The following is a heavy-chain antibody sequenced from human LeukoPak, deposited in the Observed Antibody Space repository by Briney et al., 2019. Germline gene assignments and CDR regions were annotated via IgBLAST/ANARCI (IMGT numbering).Heavy chain of an antibody. CDR3: AKEVWSAMYYFDC. J-gene: IGHJ4*02. CDR2: LSGSGDST. CDR1: GFTFRSYD. D-gene: IGHD2-2*01. Sequence: PGGSLRLSCAASGFTFRSYDMSWVRQAPGKGLEWVSTLSGSGDSTYYADFVKGRFTISRDNSKNTLFLQMNSMRAEDTAVYYCAKEVWSAMYYFDCWGQGTQVSVSS. V-gene: IGHV3-23*01.